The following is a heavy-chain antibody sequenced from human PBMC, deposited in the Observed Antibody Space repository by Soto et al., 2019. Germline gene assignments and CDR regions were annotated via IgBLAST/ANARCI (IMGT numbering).Heavy chain of an antibody. V-gene: IGHV3-73*01. J-gene: IGHJ6*03. CDR3: TYSARVVITSYYYYYYMDV. D-gene: IGHD3-22*01. CDR2: IRSKANSYAT. Sequence: EVQLVESGGGLVQPGGSLKLSCAASGFTFSGSAMHWVRQASGKGLEWVGRIRSKANSYATAYAASVKGRFTISRDDSKNTAYLQMNSLKTEDTAVYYCTYSARVVITSYYYYYYMDVWGKGTTVTVSS. CDR1: GFTFSGSA.